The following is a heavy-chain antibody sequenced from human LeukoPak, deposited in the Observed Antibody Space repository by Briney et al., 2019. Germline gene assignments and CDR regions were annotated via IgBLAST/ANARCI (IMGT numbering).Heavy chain of an antibody. D-gene: IGHD4-11*01. CDR3: ARDPYSGLFDY. Sequence: GGSLRLSCAASGFTFSDYSMNWVRQAPGKGLEWVSSISRNSRHVYYGGSVWGRFTISRDDARNSLFLEMNSLRAEDMAVYYCARDPYSGLFDYWGRGTLVTVSS. CDR2: ISRNSRHV. CDR1: GFTFSDYS. V-gene: IGHV3-21*01. J-gene: IGHJ4*02.